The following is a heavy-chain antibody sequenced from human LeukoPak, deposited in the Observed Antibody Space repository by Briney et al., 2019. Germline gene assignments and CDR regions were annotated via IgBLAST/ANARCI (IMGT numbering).Heavy chain of an antibody. D-gene: IGHD2-2*02. J-gene: IGHJ5*02. CDR1: GFTFSSYA. Sequence: GGSLRLSCAASGFTFSSYAMSWVRQAPGKGLEWVSAISGSGGSTYHADSVKGRFTISRDNSKNTLYLQMNSLRAEDTAVYYCAKDRADIVVVPAAIAANWFDPWGQGTLVTVSS. CDR3: AKDRADIVVVPAAIAANWFDP. V-gene: IGHV3-23*01. CDR2: ISGSGGST.